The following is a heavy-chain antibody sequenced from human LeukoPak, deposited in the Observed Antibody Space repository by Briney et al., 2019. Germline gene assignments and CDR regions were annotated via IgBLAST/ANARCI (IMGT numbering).Heavy chain of an antibody. CDR3: AKGLTYAGINFDY. J-gene: IGHJ4*02. CDR1: GFTVSSNY. D-gene: IGHD2-8*01. Sequence: QPGGSLRLSCAASGFTVSSNYMSWVRQAPGKGLEWVSVIYSGGSTYYADSVKGRFTISRDNSKNTLYLQMNSLRAEDTAVYYCAKGLTYAGINFDYWGQGTLVTVSS. CDR2: IYSGGST. V-gene: IGHV3-53*01.